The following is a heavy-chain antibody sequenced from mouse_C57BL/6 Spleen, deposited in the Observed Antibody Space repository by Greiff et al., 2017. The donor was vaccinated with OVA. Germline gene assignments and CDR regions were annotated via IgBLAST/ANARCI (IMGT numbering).Heavy chain of an antibody. J-gene: IGHJ1*03. CDR3: ANLLRSYWYFDV. CDR1: GYAFSSSW. V-gene: IGHV1-82*01. Sequence: VKLQESGPELVKPGASVKISCKASGYAFSSSWMNWVKQRPGKGLEWIGRIYPGDGDTNYNGKFKGKATLTADKSSSTAYMQLSSLTSEDSAVYFCANLLRSYWYFDVWGTGTTVTVSS. D-gene: IGHD1-1*01. CDR2: IYPGDGDT.